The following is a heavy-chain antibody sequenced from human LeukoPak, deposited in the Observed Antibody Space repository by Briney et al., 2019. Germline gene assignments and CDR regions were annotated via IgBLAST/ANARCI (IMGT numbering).Heavy chain of an antibody. CDR1: GYSISSGYY. D-gene: IGHD5-12*01. J-gene: IGHJ4*02. Sequence: PSETLSLTCTVSGYSISSGYYWGWIRQPPGKGLEWIGSIYHSGSTYYDPSLKSRVTMSVDTSKNQFSLKLSSVTAADTAVYYCARGHSGYDSFDYWGQGTLVTVSS. V-gene: IGHV4-38-2*02. CDR3: ARGHSGYDSFDY. CDR2: IYHSGST.